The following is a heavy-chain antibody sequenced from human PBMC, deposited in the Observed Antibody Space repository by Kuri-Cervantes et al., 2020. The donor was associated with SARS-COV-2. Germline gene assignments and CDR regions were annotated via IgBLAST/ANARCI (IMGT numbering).Heavy chain of an antibody. V-gene: IGHV4-39*01. CDR1: GGSISSSSYY. D-gene: IGHD6-13*01. Sequence: SETLSLTCTVSGGSISSSSYYWGWIRQPPGKGLEWIGSIYYSGSTYYNPSLKSRVTISVDTSKNQFSLKLSSVTAADTAVYYCARHVASSAAGTSYYYYGMDVWGQGTMVTVSS. CDR3: ARHVASSAAGTSYYYYGMDV. J-gene: IGHJ6*02. CDR2: IYYSGST.